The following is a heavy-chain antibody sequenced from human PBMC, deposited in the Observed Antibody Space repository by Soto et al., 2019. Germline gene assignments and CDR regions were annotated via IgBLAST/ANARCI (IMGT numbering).Heavy chain of an antibody. CDR1: GCTSVTFG. J-gene: IGHJ3*02. CDR2: IKPDGSEK. V-gene: IGHV3-7*04. D-gene: IGHD3-22*01. Sequence: PGGLLRLPCGASGCTSVTFGMSWIRQTPGKGLEWVANIKPDGSEKWYVDSVKGRFTISRDNAKNSLYLQMNSLRAEDTAVYFCARGDYYDTSGPFSDAFEIWGQGTMVTVS. CDR3: ARGDYYDTSGPFSDAFEI.